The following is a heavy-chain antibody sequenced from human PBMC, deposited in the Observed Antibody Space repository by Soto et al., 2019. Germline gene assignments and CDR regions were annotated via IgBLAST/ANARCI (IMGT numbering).Heavy chain of an antibody. CDR3: VRTSLVVAAATREDY. J-gene: IGHJ4*02. D-gene: IGHD2-15*01. Sequence: PGGSPRLSCAASGFTFSSYWMHWVRQAPGKGLVWVSRINSDGSSTSYADSVKGRFTISRDNAKNTLYLQMNSLRAEDTAVYYCVRTSLVVAAATREDYWGQGTLVNV. V-gene: IGHV3-74*01. CDR2: INSDGSST. CDR1: GFTFSSYW.